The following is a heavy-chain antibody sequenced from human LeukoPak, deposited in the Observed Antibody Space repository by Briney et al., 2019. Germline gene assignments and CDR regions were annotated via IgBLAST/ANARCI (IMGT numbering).Heavy chain of an antibody. V-gene: IGHV1-3*01. D-gene: IGHD6-13*01. CDR2: INAGNGNT. Sequence: ASVNVSCKASGYTFTSYAMHWVRQAPGQRLEWMGWINAGNGNTKYSQKFQGRVTITRDTSASTAYMELSSLRSEDTAVYYCARRSIAAAGILDYWGQGTLVTVSS. J-gene: IGHJ4*02. CDR1: GYTFTSYA. CDR3: ARRSIAAAGILDY.